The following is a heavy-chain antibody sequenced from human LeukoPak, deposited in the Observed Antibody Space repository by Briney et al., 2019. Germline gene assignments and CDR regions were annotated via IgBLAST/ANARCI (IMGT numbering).Heavy chain of an antibody. CDR3: AKSNGYGLIDI. J-gene: IGHJ3*02. CDR1: GEFFSGYY. D-gene: IGHD3-22*01. CDR2: INHSGSI. Sequence: SETLSLTCDVHGEFFSGYYWSWIRQPPGKGLEWIGEINHSGSINYNSSLKSRVTISVDTSKNQFSLKLSSVTAADTAVYYCAKSNGYGLIDIWGQGTMVTVSS. V-gene: IGHV4-34*01.